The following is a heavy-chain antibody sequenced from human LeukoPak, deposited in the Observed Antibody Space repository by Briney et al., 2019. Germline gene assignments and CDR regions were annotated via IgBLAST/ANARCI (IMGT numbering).Heavy chain of an antibody. CDR1: GFTSGSYW. V-gene: IGHV3-74*01. Sequence: GGSLRLSCAASGFTSGSYWMHWVRQDPGKGLVWVSRINSDGTTTSYADSVKGRFIIFRDNAKNTLYLQMTSLRAEDTAVYYCARGGSYSNSQLDYWGQGTLVTVSS. D-gene: IGHD6-6*01. CDR2: INSDGTTT. CDR3: ARGGSYSNSQLDY. J-gene: IGHJ4*02.